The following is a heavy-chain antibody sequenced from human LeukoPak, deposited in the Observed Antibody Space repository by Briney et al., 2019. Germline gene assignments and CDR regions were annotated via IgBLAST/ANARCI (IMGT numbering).Heavy chain of an antibody. V-gene: IGHV3-30-3*01. D-gene: IGHD1-26*01. CDR1: GFTFGNYA. Sequence: PGGSLRLSCAASGFTFGNYAIHWVRQAPGKGLEWVAVISHDGSNEYYADSVKGRFTISRDSAKNSLYLQMNSLRAEDTAEYYCARGGELSGYYYYMDVWGKGTTVTVSS. J-gene: IGHJ6*03. CDR3: ARGGELSGYYYYMDV. CDR2: ISHDGSNE.